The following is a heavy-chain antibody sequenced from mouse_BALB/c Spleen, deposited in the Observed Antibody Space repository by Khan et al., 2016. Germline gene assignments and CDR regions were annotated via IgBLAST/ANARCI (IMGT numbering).Heavy chain of an antibody. V-gene: IGHV5-6-5*01. J-gene: IGHJ2*01. CDR1: GFTFSSYA. D-gene: IGHD1-1*01. Sequence: EVELVESGGGLVKPGGSLKLSCAASGFTFSSYAMSWVRQTPEKRLEWVASISSCGNTFYPDSLKGRFTISSDNARTILYLQLSSLRSEDTVMYYCAKGVATVVDYFDYWGQGTTVTVSS. CDR3: AKGVATVVDYFDY. CDR2: ISSCGNT.